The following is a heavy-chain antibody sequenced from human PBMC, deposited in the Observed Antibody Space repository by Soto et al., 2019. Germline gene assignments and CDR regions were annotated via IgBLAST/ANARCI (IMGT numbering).Heavy chain of an antibody. CDR1: GGSTTSDY. CDR2: IFHSLGA. D-gene: IGHD3-10*01. J-gene: IGHJ4*02. V-gene: IGHV4-59*01. CDR3: VRDLNGSGDY. Sequence: KTSETLSLTCTVSGGSTTSDYWRWIRQPPGKGLEWLGYIFHSLGAKYNPSLGSRGTISLDTSKNQLSLSLRSVTAADTAIYFCVRDLNGSGDYWGQGTLVTSPQ.